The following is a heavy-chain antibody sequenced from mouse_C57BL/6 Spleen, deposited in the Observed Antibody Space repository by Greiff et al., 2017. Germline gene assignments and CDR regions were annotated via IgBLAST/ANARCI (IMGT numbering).Heavy chain of an antibody. CDR3: TRHGVTTDYYAMDY. V-gene: IGHV5-9*01. D-gene: IGHD1-1*01. CDR2: ISGGGGNT. Sequence: EVQRVESGGGLVKPGGSLKLSCAASGFTFSSYTMSWVRQTPEKRLEWVATISGGGGNTYYPDSVKGRFTISRDNAKNTLYLQIGSLRSEYTALYYCTRHGVTTDYYAMDYWGQGTSVTVSS. CDR1: GFTFSSYT. J-gene: IGHJ4*01.